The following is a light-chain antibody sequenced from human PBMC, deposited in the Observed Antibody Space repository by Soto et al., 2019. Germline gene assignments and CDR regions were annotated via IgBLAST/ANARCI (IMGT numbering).Light chain of an antibody. V-gene: IGKV1-13*02. CDR2: DAS. J-gene: IGKJ1*01. Sequence: AIELTQSPSSLPASVGDRVTITCRASEGISSALVWYQEKPGKAPKLLIYDASSLESGVPSRFSGSGSGTDFTLTISSLQPEDFATYYCQQFNSYPRTFGQGTKVEIK. CDR3: QQFNSYPRT. CDR1: EGISSA.